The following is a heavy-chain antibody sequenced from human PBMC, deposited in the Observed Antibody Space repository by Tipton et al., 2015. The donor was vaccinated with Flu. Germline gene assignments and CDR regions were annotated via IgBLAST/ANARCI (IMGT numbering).Heavy chain of an antibody. CDR1: GGSISSSSYY. Sequence: TLSLTCTVSGGSISSSSYYWGWIRQPPGKGLEWIGSIYYSGSTYYNPSLKSRVTISVDTSKNQFSLKLSSVTAADTAGYYCARAGGYGYDYWGQGTLVTVSS. V-gene: IGHV4-39*07. D-gene: IGHD5-18*01. CDR2: IYYSGST. J-gene: IGHJ4*02. CDR3: ARAGGYGYDY.